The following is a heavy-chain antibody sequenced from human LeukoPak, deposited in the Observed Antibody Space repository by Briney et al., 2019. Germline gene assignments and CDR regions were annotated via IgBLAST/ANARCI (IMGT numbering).Heavy chain of an antibody. CDR3: ARASSKYYYDSSGLNFLFDY. D-gene: IGHD3-22*01. V-gene: IGHV3-21*01. J-gene: IGHJ4*02. CDR1: GFTFSSYG. CDR2: ISSSSSYI. Sequence: GGTLRLSCAASGFTFSSYGMSWVRQAPGKGLEWVSSISSSSSYIYYADSVKGRFTISRDNAKNSLYLQMNSLRAEDTAVYYCARASSKYYYDSSGLNFLFDYWGQGTLVTVSS.